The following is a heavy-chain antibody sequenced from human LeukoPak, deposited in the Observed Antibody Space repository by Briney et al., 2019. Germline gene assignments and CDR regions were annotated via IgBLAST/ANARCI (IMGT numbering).Heavy chain of an antibody. CDR1: GFTFSSYW. J-gene: IGHJ4*02. D-gene: IGHD6-13*01. CDR2: ISYDGSDK. V-gene: IGHV3-30*18. Sequence: GGSLRLSCAASGFTFSSYWMSWVRQAPGKGLEWVAVISYDGSDKYYADSVKGRFTISRDNSKNTLYLQMNSLRAEDTAVYYWAKDPRRYSRTGGYFDYWGQGTLVTVSS. CDR3: AKDPRRYSRTGGYFDY.